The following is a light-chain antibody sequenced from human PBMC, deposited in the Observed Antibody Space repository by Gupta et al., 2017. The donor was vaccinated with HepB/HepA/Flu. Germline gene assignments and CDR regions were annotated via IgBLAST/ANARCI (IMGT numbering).Light chain of an antibody. V-gene: IGKV1-39*01. CDR2: AVS. J-gene: IGKJ1*01. CDR3: QQSNSTPPT. Sequence: DYQLHQSPSSLSASVGDRVTITCRASQNIIKYLNWYQQKLGKAPKILIDAVSSLQSGVPSRFSGTGSGTEFTLTISSLQPEDFATYYCQQSNSTPPTFGQGTKVELK. CDR1: QNIIKY.